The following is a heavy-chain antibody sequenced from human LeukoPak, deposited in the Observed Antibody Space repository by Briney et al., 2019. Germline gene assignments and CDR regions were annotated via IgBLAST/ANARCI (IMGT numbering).Heavy chain of an antibody. V-gene: IGHV3-23*01. D-gene: IGHD3-22*01. CDR3: AKDPLRYYDSPGENWFDP. CDR1: GFTFSNYA. J-gene: IGHJ5*02. Sequence: GGSLKLSCAASGFTFSNYAMSWVRQTPGKGLEWVSAISGSGGSTYYADSVKGRFTIARDNSKNTLYLQMNSLRAEDTALYYCAKDPLRYYDSPGENWFDPWGQGTLVTVSS. CDR2: ISGSGGST.